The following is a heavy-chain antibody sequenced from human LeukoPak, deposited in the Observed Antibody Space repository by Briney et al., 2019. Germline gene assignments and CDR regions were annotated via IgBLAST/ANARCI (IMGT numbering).Heavy chain of an antibody. CDR1: GYSISSGYY. D-gene: IGHD1-26*01. CDR2: IYHSGST. Sequence: SETLSLTCAVSGYSISSGYYWGWIRQPPGKGLEWIGSIYHSGSTYYNPSLKSRVTISVDTSKNQFSLKLSSVTAADTAVYYCARGRAATPFDYWGQGTLVTVSS. V-gene: IGHV4-38-2*01. CDR3: ARGRAATPFDY. J-gene: IGHJ4*02.